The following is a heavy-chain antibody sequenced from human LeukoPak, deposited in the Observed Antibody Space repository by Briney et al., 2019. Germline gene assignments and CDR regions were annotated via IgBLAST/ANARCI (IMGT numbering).Heavy chain of an antibody. CDR3: ARDGSSSWSRTGSYFDY. Sequence: GGSLRLSCAASRFTFSTYAMHWVRQAPGRGLEYVSAITSNGGTTHYANSVKGRFTISRDNSKNTLYLQMGSLRAEDMAVYYCARDGSSSWSRTGSYFDYWGQGTLVTVSS. CDR1: RFTFSTYA. CDR2: ITSNGGTT. D-gene: IGHD6-13*01. J-gene: IGHJ4*02. V-gene: IGHV3-64*01.